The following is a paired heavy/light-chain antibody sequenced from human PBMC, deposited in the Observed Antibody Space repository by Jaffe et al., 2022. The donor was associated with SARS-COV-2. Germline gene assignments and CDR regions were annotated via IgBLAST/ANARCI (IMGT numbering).Heavy chain of an antibody. CDR1: GYTFSSYD. CDR3: ARGYCSGGTCSDY. J-gene: IGHJ4*02. V-gene: IGHV1-8*01. D-gene: IGHD2-15*01. CDR2: MNPNSGKV. Sequence: QVQLVQSGAEVKEPGASVKVSCKASGYTFSSYDIHWVRQATGQGLEWMGWMNPNSGKVGYAQKFQGRVTMTRNTSVSTGYMELSGLRFEDTAMYYCARGYCSGGTCSDYWGQGTLVTVSS.
Light chain of an antibody. J-gene: IGKJ2*01. CDR1: QSISGW. V-gene: IGKV1-5*03. CDR3: QQYNSYSYT. CDR2: QAS. Sequence: DIQMTQSPSTLSASVGDRVTITCRASQSISGWLAWYQQKPGKAPKLLIYQASSLESGVPSRFSGSGSGTEFTLTISSLQPDDFATYYCQQYNSYSYTFGQGTKLEIK.